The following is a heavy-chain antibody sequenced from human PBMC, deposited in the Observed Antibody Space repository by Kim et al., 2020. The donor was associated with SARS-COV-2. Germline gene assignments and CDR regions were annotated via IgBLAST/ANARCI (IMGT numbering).Heavy chain of an antibody. Sequence: VKQYAGSVKGRFAISRDNAKNTVYLQMNSLRVDDTAVYFCGYSYAYAFDIWGQGTMVTVSS. J-gene: IGHJ3*02. D-gene: IGHD3-16*01. CDR3: GYSYAYAFDI. V-gene: IGHV3-7*01. CDR2: VK.